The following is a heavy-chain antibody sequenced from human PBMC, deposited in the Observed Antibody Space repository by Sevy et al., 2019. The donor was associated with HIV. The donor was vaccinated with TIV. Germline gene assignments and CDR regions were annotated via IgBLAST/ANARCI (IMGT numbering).Heavy chain of an antibody. D-gene: IGHD3-22*01. CDR2: INSDGGST. CDR3: VKAVNYYDSSVHPGHFEY. Sequence: GGSLRLSCSASGFTFSSYGIHWVRQAPGKGLQYVSGINSDGGSTYYADSVKGRFIISRDNSKKMVYLQMSSLRLDDTAVYYCVKAVNYYDSSVHPGHFEYWGQGTLVTVSS. V-gene: IGHV3-64D*06. CDR1: GFTFSSYG. J-gene: IGHJ4*02.